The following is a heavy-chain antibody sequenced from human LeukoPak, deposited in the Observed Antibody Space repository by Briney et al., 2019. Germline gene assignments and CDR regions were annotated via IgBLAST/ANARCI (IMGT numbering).Heavy chain of an antibody. J-gene: IGHJ3*02. V-gene: IGHV4-4*07. CDR3: ARAQSGSGGHNNDAFDI. CDR2: IYASGSS. D-gene: IGHD3-16*01. CDR1: GGSISNYY. Sequence: SETLSLTCSVSGGSISNYYWNWIRQPAGKGLEWIGRIYASGSSRYNPSFKGRVTMSADTSKNQVSLNVTSVTAADTAVYFCARAQSGSGGHNNDAFDIWGQGTVVTVSS.